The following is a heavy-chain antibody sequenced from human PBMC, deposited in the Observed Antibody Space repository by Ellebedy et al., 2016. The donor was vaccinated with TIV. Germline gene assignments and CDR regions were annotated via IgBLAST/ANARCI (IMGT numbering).Heavy chain of an antibody. D-gene: IGHD2-15*01. CDR1: GGSISSYY. CDR3: VNLIVVTGNWFDP. Sequence: SETLSLTXTVSGGSISSYYWSWIRQPPGKGLEWIGSIYHSGSTNYNPSLKSRVTISVDTSKNQFSLKLSSVTAADTAVYYCVNLIVVTGNWFDPWGQGTLVTVSS. CDR2: IYHSGST. J-gene: IGHJ5*02. V-gene: IGHV4-59*08.